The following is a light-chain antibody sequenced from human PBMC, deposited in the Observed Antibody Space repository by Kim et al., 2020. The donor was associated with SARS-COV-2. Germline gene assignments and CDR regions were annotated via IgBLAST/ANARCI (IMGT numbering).Light chain of an antibody. CDR2: AAS. CDR3: QQYKSYPLT. CDR1: QGISNN. Sequence: ASVGGRVTLACRASQGISNNLAWLQQKPGKAPKFLIYAASILQSGVPSKFSGSGSGTDFTLTISSLQSEDFATYYCQQYKSYPLTFGGGTKVEIK. V-gene: IGKV1-16*02. J-gene: IGKJ4*01.